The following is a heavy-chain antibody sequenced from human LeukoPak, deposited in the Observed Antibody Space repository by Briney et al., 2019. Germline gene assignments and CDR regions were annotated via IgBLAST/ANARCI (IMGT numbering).Heavy chain of an antibody. CDR1: GGSFSGYY. D-gene: IGHD4-17*01. CDR3: ARGTMTTVTYYFDY. J-gene: IGHJ4*02. Sequence: AETLSLTCAVYGGSFSGYYWSWIRQPPGKGLEWIGEINHSGSNNYNPSLKSRVTISVDTSKNQFSLKLSSVTAADTAGYYCARGTMTTVTYYFDYWGQGTLVTVSS. CDR2: INHSGSN. V-gene: IGHV4-34*01.